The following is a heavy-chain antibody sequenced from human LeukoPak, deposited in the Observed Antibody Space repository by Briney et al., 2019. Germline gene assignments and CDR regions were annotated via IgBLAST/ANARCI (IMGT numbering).Heavy chain of an antibody. D-gene: IGHD3-10*01. CDR3: AKVPSAVLRWFGEHYYTDV. Sequence: PGGSLRLSCAASGFTFSSYGMSWVRQAPGKGLEWVSAISGSGGSTYYADSVKGRFTISRDNSKNTLYLQMNSLRAEDTAVYYCAKVPSAVLRWFGEHYYTDVWGKGTTVNISS. CDR2: ISGSGGST. CDR1: GFTFSSYG. J-gene: IGHJ6*03. V-gene: IGHV3-23*01.